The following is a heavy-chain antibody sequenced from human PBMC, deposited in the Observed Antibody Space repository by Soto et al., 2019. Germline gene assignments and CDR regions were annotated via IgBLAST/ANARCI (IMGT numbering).Heavy chain of an antibody. J-gene: IGHJ4*02. V-gene: IGHV1-18*04. D-gene: IGHD6-19*01. Sequence: QVQLVQSGAEVKKPGASVKVSCKASGYTFSSNGVSWVRQAPGQGLEWMGWISTLNGNAHYAQKFQGRVTMTTDTSTNTAYMELTSLSSDDTAVYYCSRLHGYRSGWYDYWGQGTLVTVSS. CDR1: GYTFSSNG. CDR3: SRLHGYRSGWYDY. CDR2: ISTLNGNA.